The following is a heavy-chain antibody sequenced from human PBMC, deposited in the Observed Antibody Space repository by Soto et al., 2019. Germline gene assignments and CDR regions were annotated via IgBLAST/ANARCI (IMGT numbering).Heavy chain of an antibody. CDR2: IIPILGMS. CDR1: GGTFTSYT. D-gene: IGHD3-10*01. V-gene: IGHV1-69*02. CDR3: ARSYGSGSRPFDY. J-gene: IGHJ4*02. Sequence: QVHLLQSGAAMKKPGSSVKVSCTAFGGTFTSYTFNWVRQAPGQRLEWMGRIIPILGMSSSAQKFQGRLTTIADKSTNTSYMVLSSLTSDDTAIYYWARSYGSGSRPFDYWGQGTLVTVSS.